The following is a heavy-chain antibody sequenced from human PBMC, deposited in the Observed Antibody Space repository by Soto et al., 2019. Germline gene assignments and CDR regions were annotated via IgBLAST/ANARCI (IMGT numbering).Heavy chain of an antibody. D-gene: IGHD3-10*01. Sequence: PVGSLRLSCTASGFSLSNYWMTWVRQAPGKGLEWVANIKQDGSLRYSIDSVKGRFTISRDDAKNSVYLQMNSLRVEDTAVYYCARDRPGSYDGLDIWGQGTMVTVSS. CDR3: ARDRPGSYDGLDI. CDR1: GFSLSNYW. V-gene: IGHV3-7*01. CDR2: IKQDGSLR. J-gene: IGHJ3*02.